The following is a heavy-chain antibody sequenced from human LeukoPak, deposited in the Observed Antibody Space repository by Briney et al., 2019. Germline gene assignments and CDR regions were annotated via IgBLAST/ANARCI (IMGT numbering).Heavy chain of an antibody. CDR2: INPNSGGT. CDR1: GYTFTGYY. V-gene: IGHV1-2*02. Sequence: GASVKVSCKASGYTFTGYYMHWVRQAPGQGLEWMGWINPNSGGTNYAQKFQGRVTMTRDTSISTAYMELSRLRSDDTAVYYCASAYCGGDCSNWFDPWGQGTLVTVSS. J-gene: IGHJ5*02. D-gene: IGHD2-21*01. CDR3: ASAYCGGDCSNWFDP.